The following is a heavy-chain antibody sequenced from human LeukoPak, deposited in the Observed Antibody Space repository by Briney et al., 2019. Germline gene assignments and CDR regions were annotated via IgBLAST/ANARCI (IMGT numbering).Heavy chain of an antibody. D-gene: IGHD4-23*01. J-gene: IGHJ4*02. CDR1: GGSFSNYC. CDR3: AKGSTTVITPGVDY. Sequence: GGSLRLSCTASGGSFSNYCWSWIRQAPGQGLEWVSSLSGSGGSTYYADSVKGRFTISRDNLKNTLYLQMNSLRAEDTAVYYCAKGSTTVITPGVDYWGQGTLVTVSS. V-gene: IGHV3-23*01. CDR2: LSGSGGST.